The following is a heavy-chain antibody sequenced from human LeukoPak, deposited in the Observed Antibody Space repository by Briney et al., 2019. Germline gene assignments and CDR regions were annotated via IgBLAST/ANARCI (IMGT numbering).Heavy chain of an antibody. V-gene: IGHV3-74*01. CDR3: AKDPRRMARLITFGGGRPYYFDY. D-gene: IGHD3-16*01. CDR2: INSDGSST. CDR1: GFTFSSYW. Sequence: PGGSLRLSCAASGFTFSSYWMHWVRQAPGKGLVWVSRINSDGSSTSYADSVKGRFTISRDNAKNTLYLQMNSLRAEDTAVYYCAKDPRRMARLITFGGGRPYYFDYWGQGTLVTVSS. J-gene: IGHJ4*02.